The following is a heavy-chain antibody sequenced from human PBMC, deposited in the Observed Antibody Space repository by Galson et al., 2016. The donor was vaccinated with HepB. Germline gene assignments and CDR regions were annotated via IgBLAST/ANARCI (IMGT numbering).Heavy chain of an antibody. Sequence: SVKVSCKASGYTFTSYGISWVRQAPGQGLEWMGWISANNGDTNSAEKFQGRVTMTTVTSTSTAYMELRSLRSDDTAVYYCVREYIWGSYRYPFDFWGQGTLVTVSS. CDR2: ISANNGDT. CDR1: GYTFTSYG. CDR3: VREYIWGSYRYPFDF. J-gene: IGHJ4*02. D-gene: IGHD3-16*02. V-gene: IGHV1-18*01.